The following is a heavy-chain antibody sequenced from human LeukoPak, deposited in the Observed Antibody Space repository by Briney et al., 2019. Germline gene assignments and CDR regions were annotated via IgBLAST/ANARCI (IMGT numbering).Heavy chain of an antibody. J-gene: IGHJ4*02. CDR3: AKRGVVIRVILVGFHKEAYYFDS. CDR1: GFTFSSYA. V-gene: IGHV3-23*01. Sequence: GGSLRLSCAASGFTFSSYAMSWVRQAPGKGLEWVSAISGSGGSTNYADSVKGRFTISRDNPKNTLYLQMNSLRAEDTAVYFYAKRGVVIRVILVGFHKEAYYFDSWGQGALVTVSS. D-gene: IGHD3-22*01. CDR2: ISGSGGST.